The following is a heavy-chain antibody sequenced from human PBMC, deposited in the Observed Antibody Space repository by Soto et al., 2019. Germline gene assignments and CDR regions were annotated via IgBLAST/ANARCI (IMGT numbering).Heavy chain of an antibody. Sequence: PSETLSLTCAVYGGSFSGYYWSWIRQPPGKGLEWIGEINHSGSTNYNPSLKSRVTISVDTSKNQFSLKLSSVTAADTAVYYCARDTIVVVPAATYNWFDPWGQGTLVTVSS. CDR1: GGSFSGYY. J-gene: IGHJ5*02. CDR3: ARDTIVVVPAATYNWFDP. CDR2: INHSGST. D-gene: IGHD2-2*01. V-gene: IGHV4-34*01.